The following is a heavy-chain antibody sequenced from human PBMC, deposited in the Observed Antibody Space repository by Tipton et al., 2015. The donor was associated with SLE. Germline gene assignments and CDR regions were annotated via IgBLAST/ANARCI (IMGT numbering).Heavy chain of an antibody. J-gene: IGHJ3*02. CDR3: AAGFTSSWYPPLDAFDI. Sequence: SLRLSCAASGFTFSNYAMSWVRQAPGKGLEWVSGISGSGSSTYYADSVKGRFSISRDNSKNTLYLQMNSLRAEDTAVYYCAAGFTSSWYPPLDAFDIWGQGTMVTVSS. V-gene: IGHV3-23*01. D-gene: IGHD6-13*01. CDR2: ISGSGSST. CDR1: GFTFSNYA.